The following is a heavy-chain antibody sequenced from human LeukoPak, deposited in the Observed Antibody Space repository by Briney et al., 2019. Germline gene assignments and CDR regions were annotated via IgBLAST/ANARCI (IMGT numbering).Heavy chain of an antibody. CDR1: GGSFSGYH. CDR3: VTYYFDSSGPKKNY. J-gene: IGHJ4*02. V-gene: IGHV4-34*01. Sequence: SETLSLTCAVYGGSFSGYHWSWIRQPPGKGLEWIGEINHSGSTNYNPSLKSRVTISVDTSKKQFSLKLSSVTAADTAVYYCVTYYFDSSGPKKNYWGQGTLVTVSS. CDR2: INHSGST. D-gene: IGHD3-22*01.